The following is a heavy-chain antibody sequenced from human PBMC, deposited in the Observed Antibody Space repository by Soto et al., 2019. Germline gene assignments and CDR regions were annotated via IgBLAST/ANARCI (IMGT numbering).Heavy chain of an antibody. Sequence: QVQLVQSGAEVKKHGASVKVSCKASGYTFTSYGICWVRQAPGQGLEWMGWINAYNGNSNYAQKPQGRGTMSTDTSTSTAYMELRSLRSDDTAVYYCASVLPPFDPWGQGTLVTVSS. D-gene: IGHD3-10*02. CDR1: GYTFTSYG. J-gene: IGHJ5*02. CDR2: INAYNGNS. CDR3: ASVLPPFDP. V-gene: IGHV1-18*01.